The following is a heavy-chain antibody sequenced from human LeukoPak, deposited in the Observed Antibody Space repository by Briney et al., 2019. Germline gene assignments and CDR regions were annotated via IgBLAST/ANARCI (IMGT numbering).Heavy chain of an antibody. CDR3: TRLDEGYYGMDV. CDR1: GGSISSSSYY. CDR2: IYYSGST. V-gene: IGHV4-39*01. Sequence: SETLSLTCTVSGGSISSSSYYWGWIRQPPGKGLEWIGSIYYSGSTYYNPSLKSRVTISVDTSKNQFSLKLSSVTAADTALYYCTRLDEGYYGMDVWGQGTAVTVSS. J-gene: IGHJ6*02. D-gene: IGHD3-9*01.